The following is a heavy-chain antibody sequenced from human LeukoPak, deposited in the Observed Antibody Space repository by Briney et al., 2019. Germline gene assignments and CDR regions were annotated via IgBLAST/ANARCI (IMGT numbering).Heavy chain of an antibody. CDR1: GYTFTGYY. CDR2: INPNSGGT. D-gene: IGHD5-12*01. CDR3: ARHSGYGYTFDY. Sequence: ASVKVSCKASGYTFTGYYIHWVRQAPGQGLEWMGYINPNSGGTNYARKFQGRVTMTRDTSISTAFMELSRLRSDDTAVYYCARHSGYGYTFDYWGQGTLVTVSS. V-gene: IGHV1-2*02. J-gene: IGHJ4*02.